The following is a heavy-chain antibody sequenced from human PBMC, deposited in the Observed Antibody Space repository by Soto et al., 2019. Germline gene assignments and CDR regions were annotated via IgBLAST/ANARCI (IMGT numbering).Heavy chain of an antibody. D-gene: IGHD2-2*02. V-gene: IGHV3-64D*06. CDR2: ITSNGGST. CDR3: VKALSARYNSAKAFDV. J-gene: IGHJ3*01. CDR1: GFTFSSYA. Sequence: PGGSLRLSCSASGFTFSSYAMHWVRQAPGKGLEYVSAITSNGGSTYYPDSMNGRFTIFRDNSENALYLQMSSLRAEDTAFYYCVKALSARYNSAKAFDVWGQGTMVTVS.